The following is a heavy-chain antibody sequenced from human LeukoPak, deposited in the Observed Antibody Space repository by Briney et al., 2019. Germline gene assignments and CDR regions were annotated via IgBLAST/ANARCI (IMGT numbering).Heavy chain of an antibody. Sequence: GGSLRLSCAASGFTVSNHYMSWVRQAPGKGLEWVSVIYSGGSTYYADSVKGRFTISRHNSKNTLYLQMNSLRAEDTAVYYCARDPGDGYFDYWGQGTLVTVSS. V-gene: IGHV3-53*04. CDR1: GFTVSNHY. D-gene: IGHD5-24*01. J-gene: IGHJ4*02. CDR3: ARDPGDGYFDY. CDR2: IYSGGST.